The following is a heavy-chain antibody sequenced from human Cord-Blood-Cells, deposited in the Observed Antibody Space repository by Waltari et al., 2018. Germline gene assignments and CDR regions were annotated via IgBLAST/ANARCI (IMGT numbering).Heavy chain of an antibody. CDR2: IYYSGST. V-gene: IGHV4-59*08. D-gene: IGHD3-10*01. J-gene: IGHJ4*02. CDR1: GGSISSYY. Sequence: QVQLQESGPGLVKPSETLSLTCTVPGGSISSYYWSWIRQPPGKGLAWIGYIYYSGSTNYNPSLKSRVTISVDTSKNQFSLKLSSVTAADTAVYYCARPHGSGSYYYFDYWGQGTLVTVSS. CDR3: ARPHGSGSYYYFDY.